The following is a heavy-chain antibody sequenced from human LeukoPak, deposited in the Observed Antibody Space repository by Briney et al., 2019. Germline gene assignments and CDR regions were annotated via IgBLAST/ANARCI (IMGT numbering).Heavy chain of an antibody. V-gene: IGHV1-18*01. J-gene: IGHJ4*02. CDR2: ISAYNGNT. Sequence: ASVKVSCKASGGTFSSYGISWVRQAPGQGLEWMGWISAYNGNTNYAQKLQGRVTMTTDTSTSTAYMELRSLRSDDTAVYYCARDRRWLVPWDYWGQGTLVTVSS. CDR3: ARDRRWLVPWDY. D-gene: IGHD6-19*01. CDR1: GGTFSSYG.